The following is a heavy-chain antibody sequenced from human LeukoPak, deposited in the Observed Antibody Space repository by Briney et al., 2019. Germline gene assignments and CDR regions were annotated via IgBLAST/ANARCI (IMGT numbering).Heavy chain of an antibody. CDR3: ARAFYPGYYSYMAV. J-gene: IGHJ6*03. V-gene: IGHV4-59*01. Sequence: SETLSLTCTVSGGSISTSYWNWIRQPPGKGLEWIGYIYYSGSTNYKHSLKSRVTMSMDTSKNQISLRLTSVTAVDTAVYYCARAFYPGYYSYMAVWGKGTTVTVSS. CDR2: IYYSGST. CDR1: GGSISTSY. D-gene: IGHD3-3*02.